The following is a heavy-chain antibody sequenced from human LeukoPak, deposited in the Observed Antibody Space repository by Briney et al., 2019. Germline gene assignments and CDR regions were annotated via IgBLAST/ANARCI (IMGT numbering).Heavy chain of an antibody. CDR2: ISSSDSTI. CDR1: GFIFSTYS. CDR3: VRASHIVVVTGIPQGYYYYMDV. Sequence: GGSLRLSCAASGFIFSTYSMNWVRQAPGKGLEWVSDISSSDSTIYYTDSVKGRFTISRDNAKSSLYLQMNSLRAEDTAVYYCVRASHIVVVTGIPQGYYYYMDVWGKGTTVTVSS. J-gene: IGHJ6*03. D-gene: IGHD2-21*02. V-gene: IGHV3-48*04.